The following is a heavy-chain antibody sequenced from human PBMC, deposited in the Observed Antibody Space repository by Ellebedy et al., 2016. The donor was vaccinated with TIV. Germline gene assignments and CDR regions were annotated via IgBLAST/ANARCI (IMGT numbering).Heavy chain of an antibody. Sequence: GGSLRLXXAASGFTFSSYGMHWVRQAPGKGLEWVAVIWYDGSNKYYADSVKGRFTISRDNSKNTLYLQMNSLRAEGTAVYYCAREPMVGGVIRRGYAMDVWGQGTTVTVSS. D-gene: IGHD3-10*01. J-gene: IGHJ6*02. V-gene: IGHV3-33*01. CDR2: IWYDGSNK. CDR3: AREPMVGGVIRRGYAMDV. CDR1: GFTFSSYG.